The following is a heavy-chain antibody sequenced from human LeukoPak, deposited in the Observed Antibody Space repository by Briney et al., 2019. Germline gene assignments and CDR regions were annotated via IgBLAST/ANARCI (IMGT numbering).Heavy chain of an antibody. CDR1: GGTFSSYA. Sequence: ASVKVSCKASGGTFSSYAISWVRQAPGQGLEWMGWISAYNGNTNYAQKLQGRVTMTTDTSTSTAYMELRSLRSDDTAVYYCARVHTAMVDNWFDPWGQGTLVTVSS. V-gene: IGHV1-18*01. CDR2: ISAYNGNT. J-gene: IGHJ5*02. D-gene: IGHD5-18*01. CDR3: ARVHTAMVDNWFDP.